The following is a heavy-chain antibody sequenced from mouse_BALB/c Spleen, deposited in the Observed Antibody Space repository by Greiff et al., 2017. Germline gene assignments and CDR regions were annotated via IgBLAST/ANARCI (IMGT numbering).Heavy chain of an antibody. V-gene: IGHV1S81*02. J-gene: IGHJ4*01. CDR1: GYTFTSYY. CDR2: INPSNGGT. Sequence: VQLQQPGAELVKPGASVKLSCKASGYTFTSYYMYWVKQRPGQGLEWIGGINPSNGGTNFNEKFKSKATLTVDKSSSTAYMQLSSLTSEDSAVYYWTRWRNYGSSLYYYAMDYWGQGTSVTVSS. D-gene: IGHD1-1*01. CDR3: TRWRNYGSSLYYYAMDY.